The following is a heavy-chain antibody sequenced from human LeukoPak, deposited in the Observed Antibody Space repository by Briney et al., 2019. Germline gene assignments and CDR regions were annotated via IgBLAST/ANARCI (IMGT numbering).Heavy chain of an antibody. CDR3: ARPEGYCSSTSCSDAFDI. CDR1: GHTFTSYG. J-gene: IGHJ3*02. Sequence: ASVKVSCKGSGHTFTSYGISWVRQAPGQGLEWMGWINAYNGNTTYAQKLQGRVTMTTDTSTSTVYMELRSLRSDDTAVYYCARPEGYCSSTSCSDAFDIWGQGTMVTVSS. V-gene: IGHV1-18*01. D-gene: IGHD2-2*01. CDR2: INAYNGNT.